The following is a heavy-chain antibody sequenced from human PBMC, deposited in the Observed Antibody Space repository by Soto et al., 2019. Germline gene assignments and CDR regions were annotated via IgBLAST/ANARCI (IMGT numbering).Heavy chain of an antibody. D-gene: IGHD4-17*01. CDR3: ASGRLRWRYFDY. J-gene: IGHJ4*02. V-gene: IGHV4-31*03. CDR1: GDSISSGGYF. CDR2: IFYSGTT. Sequence: QVQLQESGPGLVKPSQTLSLTCTVSGDSISSGGYFWNWIRHHPGKGLEWIGYIFYSGTTFYNPSLKSRLSISVDTSNNPFSLNLTSVTAADTAVYFCASGRLRWRYFDYWGQGALVTVSS.